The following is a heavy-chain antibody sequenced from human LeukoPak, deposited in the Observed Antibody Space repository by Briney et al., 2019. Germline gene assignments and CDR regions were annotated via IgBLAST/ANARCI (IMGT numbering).Heavy chain of an antibody. CDR2: ISSTSRYI. D-gene: IGHD5-12*01. CDR3: ARGGYSGLGGAFDI. J-gene: IGHJ3*02. Sequence: GGSLRLSCAASDFTFSSYNMNWVRQAPGKGLGWVSSISSTSRYIYYADSVKGRFTVSRDNAKNSLYLQMNSLRAEDTAVYYCARGGYSGLGGAFDIWGQGTMVTVSS. V-gene: IGHV3-21*01. CDR1: DFTFSSYN.